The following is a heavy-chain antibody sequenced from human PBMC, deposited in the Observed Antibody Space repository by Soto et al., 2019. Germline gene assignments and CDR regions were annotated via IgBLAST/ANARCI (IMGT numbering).Heavy chain of an antibody. Sequence: GGSLRLSCAASGFTFMSHAMHWVRQAPGKGLEWVAVIWYDGSKKYYADSVKGRFTVARDDSKNTLSLQMNSLRVEDTAVYYCARDPGYSGFDFDYWGHGTLVTVSS. CDR1: GFTFMSHA. CDR3: ARDPGYSGFDFDY. J-gene: IGHJ4*01. CDR2: IWYDGSKK. V-gene: IGHV3-33*01. D-gene: IGHD5-12*01.